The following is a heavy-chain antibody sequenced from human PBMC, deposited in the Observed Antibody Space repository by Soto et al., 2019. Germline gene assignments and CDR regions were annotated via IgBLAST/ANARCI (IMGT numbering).Heavy chain of an antibody. D-gene: IGHD2-2*01. CDR1: GFTFSSYA. Sequence: GGSLRLSCAASGFTFSSYAMSWVRQAPGKGLEWVSAISGSGGSTYYADSVKGRFTISRDNSKNTLYLQMNSLRAEDTAAYYCAKDIVVVPAATIFDIWGQGTMVTVSS. CDR3: AKDIVVVPAATIFDI. J-gene: IGHJ3*02. V-gene: IGHV3-23*01. CDR2: ISGSGGST.